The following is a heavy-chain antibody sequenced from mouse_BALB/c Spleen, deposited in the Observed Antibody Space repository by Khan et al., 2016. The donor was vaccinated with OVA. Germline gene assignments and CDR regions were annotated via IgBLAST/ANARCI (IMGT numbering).Heavy chain of an antibody. CDR3: ARDYGSLYWFFDV. V-gene: IGHV3-5*02. J-gene: IGHJ1*01. D-gene: IGHD1-1*01. CDR2: IYYSGTV. CDR1: GISITSGNYR. Sequence: EVQLQESGPGLVKPSQTVSLTCTVTGISITSGNYRWSWIRQFPGNKLEWIGNIYYSGTVTYNPSLTSRTTTTRDTSKNQFFLEMNSLTAEDTATYYCARDYGSLYWFFDVWGAGTTVTVSS.